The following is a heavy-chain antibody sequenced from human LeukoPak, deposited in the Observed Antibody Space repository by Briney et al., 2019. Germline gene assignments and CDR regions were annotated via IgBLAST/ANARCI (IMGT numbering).Heavy chain of an antibody. CDR1: GFTFSSYS. CDR2: ISSSSSYI. J-gene: IGHJ4*02. Sequence: GGSLRPSCAASGFTFSSYSMNWVRQAPGKGLEWVSSISSSSSYIYYADSVKGRFTISRDNAKNSLYLQMNSLRAEDTAVYCCARAAVAGPFDYWGQGTLVTVSS. CDR3: ARAAVAGPFDY. V-gene: IGHV3-21*01. D-gene: IGHD6-19*01.